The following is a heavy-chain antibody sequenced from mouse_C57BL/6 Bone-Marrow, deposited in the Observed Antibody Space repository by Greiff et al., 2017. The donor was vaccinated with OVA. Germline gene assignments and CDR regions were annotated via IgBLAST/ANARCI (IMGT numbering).Heavy chain of an antibody. V-gene: IGHV2-9-1*01. CDR1: GFSLTSYA. CDR3: AIITTVVGAE. J-gene: IGHJ3*01. Sequence: VQLQQSGPGLVAPSQSLSITCTVSGFSLTSYAISWVRQPPGKGLEWLGVIWTGGGKNYNSALKSSLSISKDNSKSQVFLKMNSLQTDDTARYYCAIITTVVGAEWGQGTLVTVSA. D-gene: IGHD1-1*01. CDR2: IWTGGGK.